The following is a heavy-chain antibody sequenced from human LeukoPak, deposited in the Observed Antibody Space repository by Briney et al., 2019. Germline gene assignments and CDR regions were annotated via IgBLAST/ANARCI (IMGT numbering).Heavy chain of an antibody. CDR2: VYFSGST. J-gene: IGHJ5*02. D-gene: IGHD2-8*01. CDR1: GGSVNRYY. CDR3: AREVPVSRPAFDP. Sequence: SETLSLTCTISGGSVNRYYWTWIRQPPGKGLEWIGYVYFSGSTNYNPSLKRRVTMSTISVDTSKNQFSLKLNSVTTADTAVYYCAREVPVSRPAFDPWGQGTLVTVSS. V-gene: IGHV4-59*02.